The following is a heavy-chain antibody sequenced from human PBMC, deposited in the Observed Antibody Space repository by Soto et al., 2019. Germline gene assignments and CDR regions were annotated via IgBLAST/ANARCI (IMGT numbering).Heavy chain of an antibody. D-gene: IGHD3-22*01. CDR1: GFPFSSNS. Sequence: GGSLRLSCTASGFPFSSNSMAWVRQAPGKGLEWVSSISDNAERIFYADSVKGRFTFSRDNSKNTLYLQMNSLRAEDTAVYYCARDPGTGYYDSSGYYYDWGQGTLVTVSS. J-gene: IGHJ4*02. CDR3: ARDPGTGYYDSSGYYYD. V-gene: IGHV3-23*01. CDR2: ISDNAERI.